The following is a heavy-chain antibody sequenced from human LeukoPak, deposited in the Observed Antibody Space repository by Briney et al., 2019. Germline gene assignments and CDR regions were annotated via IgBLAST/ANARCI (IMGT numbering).Heavy chain of an antibody. CDR2: ISWDGGST. CDR3: AKDMGPQQLLRGPPDFDY. Sequence: GGSLRLSCAASGFTFDDYAMHWVRQAPGKGLEWVSLISWDGGSTYYADSVKGRFTISRDNSKNSLYLQMNSLRAEDTALYYCAKDMGPQQLLRGPPDFDYWGQGTLVTVSS. V-gene: IGHV3-43D*03. D-gene: IGHD6-13*01. CDR1: GFTFDDYA. J-gene: IGHJ4*02.